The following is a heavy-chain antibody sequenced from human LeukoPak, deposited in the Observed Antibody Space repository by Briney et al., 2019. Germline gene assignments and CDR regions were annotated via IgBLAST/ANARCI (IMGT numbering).Heavy chain of an antibody. CDR3: ARAFHGIFGVVFGSYYYYIDV. CDR2: ISAYNGNT. J-gene: IGHJ6*03. Sequence: ASVKVSCKASGYTFTSYGISWVRQAPGQGLEWMGWISAYNGNTNYAQKLQGRVTMTTDTSTSTAYMELRSLRSDDTAVYYCARAFHGIFGVVFGSYYYYIDVWGKGTTVTVSS. D-gene: IGHD3-3*01. V-gene: IGHV1-18*01. CDR1: GYTFTSYG.